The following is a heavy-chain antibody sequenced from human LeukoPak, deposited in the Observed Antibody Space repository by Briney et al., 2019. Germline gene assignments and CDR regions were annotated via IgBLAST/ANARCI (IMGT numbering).Heavy chain of an antibody. D-gene: IGHD4-17*01. J-gene: IGHJ4*02. Sequence: GGSLRLSCTASGFTFSDHYMSWFRLSPGKGLEWLSYITSSGTTSDYADSVKGRFTISRDNAKNSMYLQMNSLRPEDTVVYYCARDPDYGDPDWGQGTLVTVSS. V-gene: IGHV3-11*01. CDR1: GFTFSDHY. CDR3: ARDPDYGDPD. CDR2: ITSSGTTS.